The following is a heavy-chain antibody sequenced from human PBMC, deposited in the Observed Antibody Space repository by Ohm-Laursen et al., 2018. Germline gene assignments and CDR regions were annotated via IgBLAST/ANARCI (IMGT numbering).Heavy chain of an antibody. CDR3: RLGYYYYGMDV. V-gene: IGHV3-72*01. J-gene: IGHJ6*02. CDR2: SRDKANSYTT. D-gene: IGHD3-16*01. Sequence: SLRLSCAASGFTFDDHYMDWVRQAPGKGLELVARSRDKANSYTTAYVASVKGRFSISRDDSENSLYLQMNSLKTEDTAVYYCRLGYYYYGMDVWGQGTTVTVSS. CDR1: GFTFDDHY.